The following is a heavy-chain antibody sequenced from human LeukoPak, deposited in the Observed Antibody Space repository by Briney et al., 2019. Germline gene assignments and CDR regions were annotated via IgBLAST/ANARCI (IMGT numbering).Heavy chain of an antibody. J-gene: IGHJ4*02. V-gene: IGHV1-2*02. Sequence: ASVKVSCKASGYTFTGYYIHWVRQAPGQGLEWMGWINPKSGGANYAQKFQGRVTMTRDTSISTAYMELSRLRSEDTAVYYCASVQSEVRYWGQGTLVTVSS. CDR2: INPKSGGA. CDR1: GYTFTGYY. CDR3: ASVQSEVRY. D-gene: IGHD4-11*01.